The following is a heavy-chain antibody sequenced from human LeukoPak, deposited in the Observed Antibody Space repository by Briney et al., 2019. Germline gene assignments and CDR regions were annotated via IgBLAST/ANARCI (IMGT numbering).Heavy chain of an antibody. J-gene: IGHJ4*02. Sequence: ASVKFSCKASGYTFTSYDINWVRQATGQGLEWMGWMNPNSGNTGYAQKFQGRVTITRNTSISTAYMELRSLRSEDTAVYYCARVAARRMTTVSYWGQGTLVTVSS. CDR1: GYTFTSYD. V-gene: IGHV1-8*03. CDR2: MNPNSGNT. CDR3: ARVAARRMTTVSY. D-gene: IGHD4-11*01.